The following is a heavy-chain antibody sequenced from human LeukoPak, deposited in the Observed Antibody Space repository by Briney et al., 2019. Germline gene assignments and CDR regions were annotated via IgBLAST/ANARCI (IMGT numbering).Heavy chain of an antibody. CDR1: GFTFSSYA. CDR3: AKGDPYYHGSGIDP. D-gene: IGHD3-10*01. J-gene: IGHJ5*02. V-gene: IGHV3-30*18. Sequence: GGSLRLSCAASGFTFSSYAMSWVRQAPGKGLEWVAVISYDGSNKYYADSVKGRFTISRDNSKNTLYLQMNSLRVEDTAIYYCAKGDPYYHGSGIDPWGQGTLVTVSS. CDR2: ISYDGSNK.